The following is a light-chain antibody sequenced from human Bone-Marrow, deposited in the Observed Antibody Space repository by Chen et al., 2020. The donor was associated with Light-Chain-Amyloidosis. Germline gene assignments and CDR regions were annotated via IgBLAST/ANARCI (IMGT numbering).Light chain of an antibody. CDR1: DLPTKY. J-gene: IGLJ2*01. CDR2: RDT. CDR3: QSADSSGTYEVI. Sequence: SYELTQPPTGSVSPGQTASLTCSGDDLPTKYAYWYQQKPGQAPVLVIHRDTERPSGISERFSGSSSGTTATLTISGVQAEDEADYHCQSADSSGTYEVIFGGGTKLTVL. V-gene: IGLV3-25*03.